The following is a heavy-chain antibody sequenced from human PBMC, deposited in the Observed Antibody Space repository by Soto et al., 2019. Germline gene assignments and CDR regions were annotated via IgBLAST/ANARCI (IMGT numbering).Heavy chain of an antibody. V-gene: IGHV1-69*01. CDR1: GGSFNRHT. J-gene: IGHJ5*02. D-gene: IGHD4-17*01. CDR3: AKDHADGDYVGWFDP. Sequence: QVQLVQSGAEVRKPGSSVRVSCKASGGSFNRHTISWVRQAPGQGLEWMGGIIPIFGTANYAQKFQGRVTITADESTSTAYMELSSLRSEDTAVYYCAKDHADGDYVGWFDPWGQGTLVTVSS. CDR2: IIPIFGTA.